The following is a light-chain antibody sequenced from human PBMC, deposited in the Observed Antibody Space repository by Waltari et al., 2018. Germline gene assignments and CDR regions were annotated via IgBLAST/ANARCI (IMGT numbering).Light chain of an antibody. CDR2: EVD. J-gene: IGLJ1*01. CDR1: SSDIGGYVY. Sequence: QSPLTNPASVSASPGQSITISCTGTSSDIGGYVYATWYQQHPGRAPKLIIYEVDKRPSGISSRFSCSKSGNTASLTISGLQPEDEADYYCCSYTNSGTRVFGTGTKVTVL. V-gene: IGLV2-14*03. CDR3: CSYTNSGTRV.